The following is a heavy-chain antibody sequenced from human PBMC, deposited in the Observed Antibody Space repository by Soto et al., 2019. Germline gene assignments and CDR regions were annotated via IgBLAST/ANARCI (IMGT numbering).Heavy chain of an antibody. CDR1: GYTFSDYY. D-gene: IGHD3-3*01. CDR2: IDTSGTKI. J-gene: IGHJ4*02. CDR3: ASHYDMWSCYLSPVDY. V-gene: IGHV3-11*01. Sequence: QVQVVESGGDLVKPGGSLRLSCAASGYTFSDYYMSWIRQAPGQGLEWISYIDTSGTKIYYADSVKGRFTITRDNAKNSLYLEMNSLRDEDTAVYYCASHYDMWSCYLSPVDYWGKGTLVTVSS.